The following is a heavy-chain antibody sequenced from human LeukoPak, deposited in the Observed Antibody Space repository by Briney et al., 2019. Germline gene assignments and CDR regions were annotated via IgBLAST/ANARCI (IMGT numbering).Heavy chain of an antibody. V-gene: IGHV3-53*04. CDR1: GFTVSTNC. CDR2: TYSGGTT. CDR3: ARVDTVMAYYFDL. J-gene: IGHJ4*02. Sequence: GGSLRLSCAASGFTVSTNCMTWVRQAPGKGLEWVSTTYSGGTTYYADSVMGRFTISRHNSRNTLYLQMNSLRAEDTAVYYCARVDTVMAYYFDLWGQGTLVTVSS. D-gene: IGHD5-18*01.